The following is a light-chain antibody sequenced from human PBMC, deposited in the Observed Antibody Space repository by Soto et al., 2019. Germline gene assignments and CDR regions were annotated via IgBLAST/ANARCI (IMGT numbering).Light chain of an antibody. CDR1: TNVFGGYKL. CDR2: EGS. CDR3: WSYAGNTIFV. J-gene: IGLJ2*01. V-gene: IGLV2-23*03. Sequence: QSVLTQPASVSGSPGQSITISCMGPTNVFGGYKLVSWYQQHPGKVPKVVIYEGSKRPSGVSNRFSGSKSGNTASLTISGLQAEDEAYYYCWSYAGNTIFVFGGGTKLTVL.